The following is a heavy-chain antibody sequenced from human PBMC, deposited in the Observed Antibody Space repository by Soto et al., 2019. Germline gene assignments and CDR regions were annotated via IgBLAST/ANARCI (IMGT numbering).Heavy chain of an antibody. V-gene: IGHV3-23*01. CDR3: AKWPKQLVRGSVDY. CDR2: ISGSGGST. D-gene: IGHD6-6*01. Sequence: EVQLLESGGGLVQPGGSLRLSCAASGFTFSSYAMSWVRQAPGKGLEWVSAISGSGGSTYYADSVKGRFTISRDNSKNTLYLEMTSLRAEDTAVYYCAKWPKQLVRGSVDYWGQGNLVTVSS. CDR1: GFTFSSYA. J-gene: IGHJ4*02.